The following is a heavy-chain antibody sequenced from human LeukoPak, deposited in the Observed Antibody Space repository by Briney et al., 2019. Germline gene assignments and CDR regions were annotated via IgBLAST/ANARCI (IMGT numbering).Heavy chain of an antibody. CDR1: GYTFTDYN. V-gene: IGHV1-2*02. J-gene: IGHJ4*02. CDR3: ATLGISGYFRDY. Sequence: ASVKVSCKGSGYTFTDYNIHWVRQAPGQGLEWMGWINPKSGGTNYAQKFQGRVTMTRDTSISTAYMELRSDDTAVYYCATLGISGYFRDYWGQGTLVTVSS. D-gene: IGHD3-22*01. CDR2: INPKSGGT.